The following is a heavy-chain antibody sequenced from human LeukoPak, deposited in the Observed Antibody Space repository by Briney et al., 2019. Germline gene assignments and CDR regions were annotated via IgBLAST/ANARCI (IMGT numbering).Heavy chain of an antibody. J-gene: IGHJ4*02. CDR1: GFTFGDYA. V-gene: IGHV3-49*03. CDR2: IRSKAYGGTT. D-gene: IGHD2-2*01. CDR3: TRDHIVVVPAAVADY. Sequence: GGPLRLSCTASGFTFGDYAMSWFRQAPGKGLEWVGFIRSKAYGGTTEYAASVKGRFTISRDDSKSIAYLQMNSLKTEDTAVYYCTRDHIVVVPAAVADYWGQGTLVTVSS.